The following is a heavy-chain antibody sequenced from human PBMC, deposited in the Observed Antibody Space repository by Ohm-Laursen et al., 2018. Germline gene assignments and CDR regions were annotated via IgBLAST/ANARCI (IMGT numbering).Heavy chain of an antibody. CDR2: ISAGGGNT. CDR3: AKRDVINYHCFDS. CDR1: GFTFNTYA. V-gene: IGHV3-23*01. D-gene: IGHD1-1*01. Sequence: SLRLSCSASGFTFNTYAMHWVRQAPGKGLEWVSAISAGGGNTYYADSVKGRFTISRDNSKNTLYLQMNSLRAEDTAVYYCAKRDVINYHCFDSWGQGTLVTVSS. J-gene: IGHJ4*02.